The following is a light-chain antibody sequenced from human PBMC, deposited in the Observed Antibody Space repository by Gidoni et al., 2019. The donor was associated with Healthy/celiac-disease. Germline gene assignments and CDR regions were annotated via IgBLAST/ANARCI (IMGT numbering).Light chain of an antibody. CDR2: GAS. Sequence: EIVMTQSPATLSVSPGARATLSCRASQSVSSNLAWYHQKPGQATRLLIYGASTRATGIPARFSVSGSGTAFTLTISSMQSEDFAVYYCQQYNNWPPWTFGQGTKVEIK. J-gene: IGKJ1*01. V-gene: IGKV3-15*01. CDR1: QSVSSN. CDR3: QQYNNWPPWT.